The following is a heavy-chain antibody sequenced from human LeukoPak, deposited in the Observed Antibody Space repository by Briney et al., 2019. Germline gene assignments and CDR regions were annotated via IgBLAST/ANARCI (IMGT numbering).Heavy chain of an antibody. CDR2: IYYSGST. D-gene: IGHD6-13*01. Sequence: PSETLSFTCTVSGGSISSHYWSWIRQPPGKGLEWIGYIYYSGSTNYNPSLKSRVTISVDTSKNQFSLKLRSVTAADTAVYYCARSFAIYSSSWYYFDYWGQGTLVTVSS. CDR3: ARSFAIYSSSWYYFDY. V-gene: IGHV4-59*11. CDR1: GGSISSHY. J-gene: IGHJ4*02.